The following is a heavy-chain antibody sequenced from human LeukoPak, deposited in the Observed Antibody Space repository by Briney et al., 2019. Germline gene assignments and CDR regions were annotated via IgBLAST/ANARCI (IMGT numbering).Heavy chain of an antibody. CDR1: GYTFTTYF. V-gene: IGHV1-46*03. D-gene: IGHD6-13*01. J-gene: IGHJ6*03. CDR2: INPSGGST. Sequence: ASVKVSCKASGYTFTTYFINWVRQAPGQGLEWMGIINPSGGSTRYAQKFQGRLTMTRDTSTSTVSMELSSLRSEDTAVYYCARDQQQLVSYYYYMDVWGKGTTVTVSS. CDR3: ARDQQQLVSYYYYMDV.